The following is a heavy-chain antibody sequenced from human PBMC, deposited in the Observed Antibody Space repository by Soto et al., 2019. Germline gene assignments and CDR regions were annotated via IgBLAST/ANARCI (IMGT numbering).Heavy chain of an antibody. V-gene: IGHV4-30-4*01. D-gene: IGHD3-22*01. Sequence: TLSLTCTVSGGSISSGDYYWSWIRQPPGKGLEWIGYIYYSGSTYYNPSLNSRVTISVDTSKNQFSLKLSSVTAADTAVYYCARGPGYYYDYYFDYWGQGTLVTVSS. CDR1: GGSISSGDYY. CDR3: ARGPGYYYDYYFDY. CDR2: IYYSGST. J-gene: IGHJ4*02.